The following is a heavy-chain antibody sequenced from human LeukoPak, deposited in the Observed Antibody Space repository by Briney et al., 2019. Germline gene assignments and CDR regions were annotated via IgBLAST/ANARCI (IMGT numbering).Heavy chain of an antibody. CDR3: ARDRTYYYGSGSDY. CDR1: GYTFTSYG. CDR2: ISDYNGNT. Sequence: SVKVSCKASGYTFTSYGISWVRQAPGQGLEWMGWISDYNGNTNYAQKLQGRVTMTTDTSTSTAYMELRSLRSDDTAVYYCARDRTYYYGSGSDYWGQGTLVTVSS. J-gene: IGHJ4*02. D-gene: IGHD3-10*01. V-gene: IGHV1-18*04.